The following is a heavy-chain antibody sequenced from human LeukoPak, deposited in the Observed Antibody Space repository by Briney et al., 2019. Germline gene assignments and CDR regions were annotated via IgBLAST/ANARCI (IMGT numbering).Heavy chain of an antibody. CDR2: ISCDGSNK. J-gene: IGHJ4*02. D-gene: IGHD1-26*01. Sequence: PGGSLRLSCAASGFTFSSYAMHWVRQAPGKGLEWVAVISCDGSNKYYADSVKGRFTISRDNSKNTLYLQMNSLRAEDTAVYYCARLVGATNYWGQGTLVTVSS. CDR1: GFTFSSYA. CDR3: ARLVGATNY. V-gene: IGHV3-30*04.